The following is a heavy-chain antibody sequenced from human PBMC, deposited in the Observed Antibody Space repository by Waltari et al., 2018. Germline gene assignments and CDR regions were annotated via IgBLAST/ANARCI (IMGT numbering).Heavy chain of an antibody. D-gene: IGHD1-7*01. J-gene: IGHJ6*03. CDR2: IYHSGRT. CDR3: ARHEGTGTTGNYYYYYYMDV. Sequence: QVQLQESGPGLVKPSETLSLTCAVSGYSISSGYYWGWIRQPPGKGLEWIGSIYHSGRTYDTPALKSRVTISVETAKNQFSLKLSSVTAADTAVYYCARHEGTGTTGNYYYYYYMDVWGKGTTVTVSS. V-gene: IGHV4-38-2*01. CDR1: GYSISSGYY.